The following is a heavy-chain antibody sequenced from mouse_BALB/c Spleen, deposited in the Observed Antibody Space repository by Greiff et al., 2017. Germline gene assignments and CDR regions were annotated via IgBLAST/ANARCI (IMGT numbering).Heavy chain of an antibody. V-gene: IGHV7-3*02. D-gene: IGHD1-1*02. CDR1: GFTFTDYY. Sequence: EVKLMESGGGLVQPGGSLRLSCATSGFTFTDYYMSWVRQPPGKALEWLGFIRNKANGYTTEYSASVKGRFTISRDTSQSILYLQMNTLRAEDSATYYCARDYDYGSDRGYFDYWGQGTTLTVSS. CDR2: IRNKANGYTT. J-gene: IGHJ2*01. CDR3: ARDYDYGSDRGYFDY.